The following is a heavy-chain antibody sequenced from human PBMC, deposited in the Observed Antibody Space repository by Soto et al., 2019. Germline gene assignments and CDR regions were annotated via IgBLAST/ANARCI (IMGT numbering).Heavy chain of an antibody. D-gene: IGHD6-13*01. Sequence: GESLKISCKGSGYSFTSYWIGWVRQMPGKGLEWMGIIYPGDSDTRYSPSFQGQVTISADKSISTAYLQWSSLKASDTAMYYCARRKQLVRFRSETWDYWGQGTLVTVSS. V-gene: IGHV5-51*01. CDR3: ARRKQLVRFRSETWDY. CDR2: IYPGDSDT. CDR1: GYSFTSYW. J-gene: IGHJ4*02.